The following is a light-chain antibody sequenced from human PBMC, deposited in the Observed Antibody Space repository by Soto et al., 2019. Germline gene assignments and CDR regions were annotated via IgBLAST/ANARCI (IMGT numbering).Light chain of an antibody. Sequence: DIQMTQSPSTLSASVGDRVTLTCRASQSISSWLAWYQQKPGKAPKLLIYDASSLESGVPSRFSGSGSGTEFTLTISRLQPDDFATYYCQQYNSYSFGQGTKVDIK. J-gene: IGKJ1*01. V-gene: IGKV1-5*01. CDR2: DAS. CDR3: QQYNSYS. CDR1: QSISSW.